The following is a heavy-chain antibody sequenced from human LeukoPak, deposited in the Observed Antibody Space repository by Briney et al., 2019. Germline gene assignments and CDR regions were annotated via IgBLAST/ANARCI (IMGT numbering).Heavy chain of an antibody. V-gene: IGHV4-59*01. Sequence: SETLPLTCTVSGGSISSYYWSWIRQPPGKGLEWIGYIYYSGSTNYNPSLKSRVTISVDTSKNQFSLKLSSVTAADTAVYYCARGRRDGYNLGFNYWGQGTLVTVSS. CDR1: GGSISSYY. D-gene: IGHD5-24*01. J-gene: IGHJ4*02. CDR2: IYYSGST. CDR3: ARGRRDGYNLGFNY.